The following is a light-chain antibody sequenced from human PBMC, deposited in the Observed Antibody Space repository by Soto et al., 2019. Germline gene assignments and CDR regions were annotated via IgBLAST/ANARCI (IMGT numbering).Light chain of an antibody. CDR3: QQYNSWPPT. CDR2: AAS. V-gene: IGKV1-39*01. Sequence: DIQMTQSPSSLSASVGDRVTITCRASQSISSSLNWYHQKPGKAPKLLIYAASSLQSGVPSRFSGSGSGTDFTLSISSLQPEDFAVYCCQQYNSWPPTFGQGTKVEIK. J-gene: IGKJ1*01. CDR1: QSISSS.